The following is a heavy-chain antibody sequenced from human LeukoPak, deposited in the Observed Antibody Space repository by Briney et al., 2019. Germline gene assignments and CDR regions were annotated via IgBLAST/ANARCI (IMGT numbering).Heavy chain of an antibody. V-gene: IGHV4-59*01. Sequence: SETLSLTCTVSGGSISSYYWSWIRQPPGKGLEWIGYIYYSGSTNYNPSLKSRVTISVDTSKNQFSLKLSSVTAAGTAVYYCAASIAAAGDDAFDIWGQGTMVTVSS. CDR3: AASIAAAGDDAFDI. D-gene: IGHD6-13*01. CDR1: GGSISSYY. J-gene: IGHJ3*02. CDR2: IYYSGST.